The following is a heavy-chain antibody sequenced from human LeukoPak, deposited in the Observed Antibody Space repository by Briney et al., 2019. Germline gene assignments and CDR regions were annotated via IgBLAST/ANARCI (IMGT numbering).Heavy chain of an antibody. D-gene: IGHD1-26*01. Sequence: GGSLRLSCAASGFTFDDYAMHWVRQAPGKGLEWVSGISWNSGSIGYADSVKGRFTISRDNAKNSPYLQMNSLRAEDTALYYCAKEGSRENWYFDLWGRGTLVTVSS. J-gene: IGHJ2*01. CDR2: ISWNSGSI. CDR1: GFTFDDYA. CDR3: AKEGSRENWYFDL. V-gene: IGHV3-9*01.